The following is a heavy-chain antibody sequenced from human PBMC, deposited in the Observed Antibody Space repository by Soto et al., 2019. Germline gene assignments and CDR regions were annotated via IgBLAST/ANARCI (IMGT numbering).Heavy chain of an antibody. CDR1: GFTFSIYP. Sequence: EVQLLESWGGLVQPAGSLRLSCAASGFTFSIYPMSWFLQAPGKGLEWVPSIYGNARSTFYAASVKGRFTISRDNSGNTVYLKMSSLRAEDTAIYYCAKDFTPDARCDSDYWGQGSLVTVSS. J-gene: IGHJ4*02. D-gene: IGHD2-15*01. CDR2: IYGNARST. V-gene: IGHV3-23*01. CDR3: AKDFTPDARCDSDY.